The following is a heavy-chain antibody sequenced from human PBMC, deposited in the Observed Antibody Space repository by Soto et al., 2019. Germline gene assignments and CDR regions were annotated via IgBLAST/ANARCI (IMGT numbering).Heavy chain of an antibody. D-gene: IGHD3-10*01. CDR1: SFVFSKAW. CDR2: IKSKVDGGTP. Sequence: EVQLVESGGGLVEPGGSLRLSCVASSFVFSKAWMNWVRQAPGKGLEWVGRIKSKVDGGTPDYTTPVKGRFTISRDDTKNTLYLQMHSLKTEDTAVYYCADYYTSGSPDFDSWGQGTLVTVSS. CDR3: ADYYTSGSPDFDS. J-gene: IGHJ5*01. V-gene: IGHV3-15*07.